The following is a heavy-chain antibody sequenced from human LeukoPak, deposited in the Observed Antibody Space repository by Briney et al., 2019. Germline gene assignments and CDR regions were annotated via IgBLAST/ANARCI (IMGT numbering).Heavy chain of an antibody. CDR2: ISSSSSTI. CDR3: AKILDSTGYYYYFDY. V-gene: IGHV3-48*01. D-gene: IGHD3-22*01. J-gene: IGHJ4*02. Sequence: GGSLRLSCAASGFTFSSYIMNWVRQAPGKGLEWVSYISSSSSTIYYADSVKGRFTISRDNAKNSLYLQMNSLRAEDTAIYYCAKILDSTGYYYYFDYWGQGTLVTVSS. CDR1: GFTFSSYI.